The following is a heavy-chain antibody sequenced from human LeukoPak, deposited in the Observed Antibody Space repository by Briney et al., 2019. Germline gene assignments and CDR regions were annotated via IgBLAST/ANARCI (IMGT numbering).Heavy chain of an antibody. Sequence: SETLSLTCTVSGYSINSGYYWGWIRQPPGEGFEWIGSIYRSGGTYYNPSLKSRVTISVDTSKNQFSLKLSSVTAADTAVYYCARGRNLIVVVPAAKMSSSRGFDPWGQGTLVTVSS. CDR3: ARGRNLIVVVPAAKMSSSRGFDP. CDR1: GYSINSGYY. J-gene: IGHJ5*02. CDR2: IYRSGGT. V-gene: IGHV4-38-2*02. D-gene: IGHD2-2*01.